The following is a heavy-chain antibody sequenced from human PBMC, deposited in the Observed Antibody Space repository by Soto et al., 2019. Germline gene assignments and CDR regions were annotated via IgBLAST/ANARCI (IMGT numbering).Heavy chain of an antibody. V-gene: IGHV1-69*12. CDR3: AGAPRPDERYNWNDVWFDP. CDR1: GGTFSSYA. CDR2: IIPIFGTA. Sequence: QVQLVQSGAEVKKPGSSVKVSCKASGGTFSSYAISWVRQAPGQGLEWMGGIIPIFGTANYAQKFQGRVASTAEDSTSTAHMELSSLRSGDTAVHYCAGAPRPDERYNWNDVWFDPWGQGTLVTVSS. J-gene: IGHJ5*02. D-gene: IGHD1-20*01.